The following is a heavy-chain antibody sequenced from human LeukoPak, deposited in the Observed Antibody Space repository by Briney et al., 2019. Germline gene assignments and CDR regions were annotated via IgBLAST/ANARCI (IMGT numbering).Heavy chain of an antibody. J-gene: IGHJ4*02. CDR2: IGGSGGST. V-gene: IGHV3-23*01. CDR1: GFTFSSHA. CDR3: AKTYYYDSSNYPPMDY. Sequence: PGGSLRLSCAASGFTFSSHAMTWVRQAPGKGLEWVSAIGGSGGSTYYADSVKGRFTISRDNSKNTLYLQMNSLRAEDTAVYYCAKTYYYDSSNYPPMDYWGQGTLVTVSS. D-gene: IGHD3-22*01.